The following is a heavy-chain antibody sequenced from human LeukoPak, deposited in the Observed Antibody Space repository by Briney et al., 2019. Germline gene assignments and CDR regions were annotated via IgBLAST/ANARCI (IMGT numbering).Heavy chain of an antibody. V-gene: IGHV4-4*07. J-gene: IGHJ4*02. Sequence: SETLSLTCTVSGGSISSYYWSWIRQPAGKGLEWIGRIYTSGSTNYNPSLKSRVTMSVDTSKNQFSLKLRSVTAADTAVYYCACCGRSTVSMYWGRGTLVTVSS. CDR1: GGSISSYY. CDR2: IYTSGST. CDR3: ACCGRSTVSMY. D-gene: IGHD4-17*01.